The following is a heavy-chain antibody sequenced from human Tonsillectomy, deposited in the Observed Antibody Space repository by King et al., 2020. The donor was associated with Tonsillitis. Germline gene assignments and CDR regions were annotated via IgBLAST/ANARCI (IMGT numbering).Heavy chain of an antibody. CDR2: IYYSGST. J-gene: IGHJ1*01. Sequence: QLQESGPGLVKPSETLSLTCTVSGGSISSSNYYWGWIRQPPGEGLEWIGSIYYSGSTYYNPSLKSRVTISVDTSKNQFSLKLSSVTAADTAVYYCMRQRGQHWGQGTLVTVSS. V-gene: IGHV4-39*01. CDR3: MRQRGQH. CDR1: GGSISSSNYY.